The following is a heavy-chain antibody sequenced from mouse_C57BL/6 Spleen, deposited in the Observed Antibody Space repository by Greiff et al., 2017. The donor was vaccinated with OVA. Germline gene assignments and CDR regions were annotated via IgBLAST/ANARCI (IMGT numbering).Heavy chain of an antibody. J-gene: IGHJ2*01. Sequence: QVHVKQSGAELARPGASVKLSCKASGYTFTSYGISWVKQRTGQGLEWIGEIYPRSGNTYYNEKFKGKATLTADKSSSTAYMELRSLTSEDSAVYFCARLGGNYAYYFDYWGQGTTLTVSS. CDR2: IYPRSGNT. D-gene: IGHD2-1*01. CDR3: ARLGGNYAYYFDY. CDR1: GYTFTSYG. V-gene: IGHV1-81*01.